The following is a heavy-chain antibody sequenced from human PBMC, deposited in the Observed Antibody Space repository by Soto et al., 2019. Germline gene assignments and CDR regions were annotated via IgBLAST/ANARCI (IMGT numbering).Heavy chain of an antibody. CDR1: GYTLTELS. CDR2: IIPILGIA. J-gene: IGHJ3*02. CDR3: ASLSDYGAFDI. V-gene: IGHV1-69*02. Sequence: ASVKVSCKVSGYTLTELSMHWVRQAPGKGLEWMGRIIPILGIANYAQKFQGRVTITADKSTSTAYMELSSLRSEDTAVYYCASLSDYGAFDIWGQGTMVTVSS. D-gene: IGHD4-17*01.